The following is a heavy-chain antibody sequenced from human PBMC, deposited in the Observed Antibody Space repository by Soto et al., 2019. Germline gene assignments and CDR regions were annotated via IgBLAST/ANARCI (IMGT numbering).Heavy chain of an antibody. V-gene: IGHV3-30-3*01. Sequence: PWGSLRLSCAASGFTFISYAIHLFRHAPVKGLEWVAVISYDGSNKYYADSVKGRFTISRDNSKNTLYLQMNSLRAEDTAVYYCARESVAAREYYYGMDVWGQGTTVTVSS. CDR2: ISYDGSNK. CDR1: GFTFISYA. D-gene: IGHD6-6*01. J-gene: IGHJ6*02. CDR3: ARESVAAREYYYGMDV.